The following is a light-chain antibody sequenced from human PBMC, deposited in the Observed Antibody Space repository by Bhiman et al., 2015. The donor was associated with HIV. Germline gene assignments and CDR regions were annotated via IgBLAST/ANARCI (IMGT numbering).Light chain of an antibody. CDR3: QSYDSSLNGPMV. Sequence: QSVLTQPPSASGTPGQRVTISCSGSRSNIGTNTVSWYQHLPGTAPKLLIYSNNQRPSGVPDRISGSKSGTSASLAITGLQAEDEADYYCQSYDSSLNGPMVFGGGTKLTVL. V-gene: IGLV1-44*01. J-gene: IGLJ2*01. CDR1: RSNIGTNT. CDR2: SNN.